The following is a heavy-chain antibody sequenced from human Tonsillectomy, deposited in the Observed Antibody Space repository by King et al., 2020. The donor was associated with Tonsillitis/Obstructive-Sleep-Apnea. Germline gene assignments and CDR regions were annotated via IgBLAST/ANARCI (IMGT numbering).Heavy chain of an antibody. V-gene: IGHV5-51*01. Sequence: QLVQSGAEVKKPGASLKISCKGSGYSFTSYWIGWVRQMPGKGLEWMGIIYPGDSDTRYSPSFQGQVTISADKSISTAYLQWSSLKASDTAMYYCARIYCSSTSCYTVHFDYWGQGTLVTVSS. CDR3: ARIYCSSTSCYTVHFDY. CDR2: IYPGDSDT. D-gene: IGHD2-2*02. J-gene: IGHJ4*02. CDR1: GYSFTSYW.